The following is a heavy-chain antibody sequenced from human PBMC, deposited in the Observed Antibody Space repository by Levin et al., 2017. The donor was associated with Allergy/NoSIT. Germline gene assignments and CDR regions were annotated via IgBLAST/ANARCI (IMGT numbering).Heavy chain of an antibody. D-gene: IGHD3-9*01. CDR2: IKTKTDGGTT. CDR1: GFTFTNAW. V-gene: IGHV3-15*01. J-gene: IGHJ4*02. Sequence: PGGSLRLSCIASGFTFTNAWMNWVRQAPGKGLEWVGRIKTKTDGGTTDYAAPVKGRFTISRDDSRNTVYLQMNSLQTDDTAVYHCITVPRERYFDWFQKSSDYWGQGTLVTVSS. CDR3: ITVPRERYFDWFQKSSDY.